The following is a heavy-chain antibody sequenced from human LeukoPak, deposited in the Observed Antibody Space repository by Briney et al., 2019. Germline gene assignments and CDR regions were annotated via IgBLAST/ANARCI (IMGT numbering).Heavy chain of an antibody. D-gene: IGHD1-26*01. CDR2: INSDGSST. J-gene: IGHJ4*02. CDR1: ELTFSSYW. Sequence: PGGSLRLSCAASELTFSSYWMNWVRQAPAKGLVWVSRINSDGSSTSYADSVKGRFTISRDDDKNSLYLQMNSLRAEDTAVYYCARDGSYFGQYYFDYWGQGTLVTVSS. V-gene: IGHV3-74*01. CDR3: ARDGSYFGQYYFDY.